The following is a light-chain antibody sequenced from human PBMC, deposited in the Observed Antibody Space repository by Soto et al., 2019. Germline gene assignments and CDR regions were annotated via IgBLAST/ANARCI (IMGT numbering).Light chain of an antibody. Sequence: EIVLTQSPGTLSLSPGERATLSCGASQRVTSNYLAWYQQKPGQAPRLLIYGSSTRATGTPDRFTGSGSGTDFTLTISRLEPEDFAVYYCQHYVTSLTTFGQGTKV. CDR2: GSS. CDR1: QRVTSNY. CDR3: QHYVTSLTT. V-gene: IGKV3-20*01. J-gene: IGKJ1*01.